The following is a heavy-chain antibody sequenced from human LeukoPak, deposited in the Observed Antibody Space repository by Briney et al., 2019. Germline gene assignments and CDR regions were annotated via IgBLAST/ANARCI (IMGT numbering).Heavy chain of an antibody. CDR2: IIPIFGTA. CDR3: ARAATIVGATKSEY. J-gene: IGHJ4*02. D-gene: IGHD1-26*01. CDR1: GGTFSSYA. Sequence: ASVKVSCKASGGTFSSYAISWVRQAPGQGHEWMGGIIPIFGTANYAQKFQGRVTITADKSTSTAYMELSRLRSDDTAVYYCARAATIVGATKSEYWGQGTLVTVSS. V-gene: IGHV1-69*06.